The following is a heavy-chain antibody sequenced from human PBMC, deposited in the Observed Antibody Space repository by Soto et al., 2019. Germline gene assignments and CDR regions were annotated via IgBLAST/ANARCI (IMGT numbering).Heavy chain of an antibody. V-gene: IGHV4-59*08. CDR1: GGSINNYF. Sequence: QVQLQESGPGLVKPSETLSLTCTVSGGSINNYFWSWIRQPPGKGLEWIGCIYPIRSTNYNPSLKSRVTMSVDTSRNQISLTLSSVTAADTAVYYCARRQSVAGHFDSWGQGTLVTVSS. CDR2: IYPIRST. D-gene: IGHD6-19*01. J-gene: IGHJ4*02. CDR3: ARRQSVAGHFDS.